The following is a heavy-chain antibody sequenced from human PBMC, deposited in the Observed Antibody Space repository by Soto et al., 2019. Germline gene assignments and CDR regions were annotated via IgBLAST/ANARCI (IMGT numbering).Heavy chain of an antibody. Sequence: KTSETLSLTCTVSGGSISSYYWSWIRQPAGKGLEWIGRIYTSGSTNYNPSLKSRVTMSVDTSKNQFSLKLSSVTAADTAVYYCARTGGSGSYYGTGYYYYGMDVWGQGTTVTVSS. CDR2: IYTSGST. V-gene: IGHV4-4*07. D-gene: IGHD3-10*01. CDR3: ARTGGSGSYYGTGYYYYGMDV. CDR1: GGSISSYY. J-gene: IGHJ6*02.